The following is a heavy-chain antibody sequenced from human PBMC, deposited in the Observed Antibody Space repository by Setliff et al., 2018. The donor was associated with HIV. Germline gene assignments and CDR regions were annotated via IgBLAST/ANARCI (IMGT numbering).Heavy chain of an antibody. CDR3: AKDRSMYNYYYDTDV. Sequence: PGESLKISCAASGFTFSSYSMNWVRQAPGKGLEWVSVIYRGGSTYYADSVKGRFTISRDNSKNTLYLQVNSLRAEDTAIYFCAKDRSMYNYYYDTDVWGQGTTVTVSS. V-gene: IGHV3-53*01. J-gene: IGHJ6*02. CDR2: IYRGGST. CDR1: GFTFSSYS. D-gene: IGHD3-10*02.